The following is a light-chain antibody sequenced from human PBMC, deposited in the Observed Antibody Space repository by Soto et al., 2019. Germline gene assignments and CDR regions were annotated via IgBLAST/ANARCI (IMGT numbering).Light chain of an antibody. CDR3: SSYTSSSTVV. V-gene: IGLV2-14*01. CDR2: EVS. J-gene: IGLJ2*01. CDR1: XXXVGGYNY. Sequence: QSALTQPASVSGSPGQSITXSXTXXXXXVGGYNYVSWYQQHPGKAPKLMIYEVSNRPSGVSNRFSGSKSGNTASLTISGLQAEDEADYYCSSYTSSSTVVFGGGTKLTVL.